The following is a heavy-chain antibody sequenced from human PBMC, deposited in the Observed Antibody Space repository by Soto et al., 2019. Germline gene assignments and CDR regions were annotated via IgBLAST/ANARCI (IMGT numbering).Heavy chain of an antibody. CDR3: AREAMTGRPYYGMDV. J-gene: IGHJ6*02. Sequence: SLTCTVSGGSISSSSYYWGWIRQPPGKGLEWIGSIYYSGSTYYNPSLKSRVTISVDTSKNQFSLKLSSVTAADTAVYYCAREAMTGRPYYGMDVWGQGTTVTVS. V-gene: IGHV4-39*02. CDR1: GGSISSSSYY. CDR2: IYYSGST. D-gene: IGHD3-9*01.